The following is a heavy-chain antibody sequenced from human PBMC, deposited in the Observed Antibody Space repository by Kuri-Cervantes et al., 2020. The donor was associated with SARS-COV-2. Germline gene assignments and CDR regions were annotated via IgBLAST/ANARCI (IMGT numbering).Heavy chain of an antibody. V-gene: IGHV1-18*01. CDR2: ISAYNGNT. CDR1: GYTFTSYG. D-gene: IGHD2-2*02. Sequence: ASVKVSCKASGYTFTSYGISWVRQAPGQGLEWMGWISAYNGNTNYAQKLQGRVTITTDTSTSTAYMELRSLRSDDTAVYYCARSPWELLCSSTSCYTGWFDPWGQGTLVTVSS. CDR3: ARSPWELLCSSTSCYTGWFDP. J-gene: IGHJ5*02.